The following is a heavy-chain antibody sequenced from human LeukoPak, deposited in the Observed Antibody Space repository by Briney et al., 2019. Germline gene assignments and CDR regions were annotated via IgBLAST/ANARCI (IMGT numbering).Heavy chain of an antibody. V-gene: IGHV1-18*01. D-gene: IGHD3-22*01. CDR1: GYTFTSYG. CDR2: ISAYNGNT. CDR3: AREEYYYDSSGYSNGPIDY. J-gene: IGHJ4*02. Sequence: GASVKVSCKASGYTFTSYGISWVRQAPGQGLEWMGWISAYNGNTNYAQKLQGRVTMTTDTSTSTAYMELRSLRSDDTAVYYCAREEYYYDSSGYSNGPIDYWGQGTLVTVSS.